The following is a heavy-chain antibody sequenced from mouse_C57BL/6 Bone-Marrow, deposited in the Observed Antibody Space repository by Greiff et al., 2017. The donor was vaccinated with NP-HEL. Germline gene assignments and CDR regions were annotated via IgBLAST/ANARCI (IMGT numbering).Heavy chain of an antibody. D-gene: IGHD1-1*01. CDR2: IHPNSGST. Sequence: QVQLQQPGAELVKPGASVKLSCKASGYTFTSYWMHWVKQRPGQGLEWIGMIHPNSGSTNYNEKFKSKATLTVDKSSSTAYMQLGSLTSEDSAVYYCARGYGSSYSYYFDYWGQGTTLTVSS. CDR3: ARGYGSSYSYYFDY. CDR1: GYTFTSYW. V-gene: IGHV1-64*01. J-gene: IGHJ2*01.